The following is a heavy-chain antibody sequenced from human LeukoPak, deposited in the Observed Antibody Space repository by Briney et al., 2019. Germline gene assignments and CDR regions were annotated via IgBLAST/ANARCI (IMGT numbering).Heavy chain of an antibody. CDR2: ISGGGETT. Sequence: GGSLRLSCXAXXXTFXNYAMNWVRQAPGKGLEWVSSISGGGETTYYADSAKGRFTISRDNSQNTLYLQMNSLRAEDTAVYYCARDYADYVGYFFFDYWGQGTLVTVSS. D-gene: IGHD4-17*01. CDR3: ARDYADYVGYFFFDY. CDR1: XXTFXNYA. J-gene: IGHJ4*02. V-gene: IGHV3-23*01.